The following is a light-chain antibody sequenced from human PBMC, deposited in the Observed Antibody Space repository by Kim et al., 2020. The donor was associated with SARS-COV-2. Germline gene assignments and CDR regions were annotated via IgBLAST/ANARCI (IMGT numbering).Light chain of an antibody. CDR3: LQYDNWPYT. V-gene: IGKV3-15*01. Sequence: FASPGDTVTHSWRRSNSVSSFLAWLQQKTDAAPRPLISGASTRAGGIPKRFIGIGCGTDFALTISSLQSEDFAVYYCLQYDNWPYTFGQGTKLEI. CDR1: NSVSSF. J-gene: IGKJ2*01. CDR2: GAS.